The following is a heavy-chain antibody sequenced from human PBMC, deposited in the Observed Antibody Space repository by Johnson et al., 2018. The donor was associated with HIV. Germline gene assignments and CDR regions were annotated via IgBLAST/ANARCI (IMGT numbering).Heavy chain of an antibody. V-gene: IGHV3-30-3*01. CDR3: VRDGKRGAVAGEPAAFDS. J-gene: IGHJ3*02. CDR2: ISDDGTNT. D-gene: IGHD6-19*01. CDR1: GLSVSYGY. Sequence: QVQVVESGGGLIQPGGSLRLSCAASGLSVSYGYMTWVRQAPGKGLEWVAVISDDGTNTDYADAVKGRFTISRDNSKNTLYLQMNSLRAGDTAVYYCVRDGKRGAVAGEPAAFDSWGQGTMVTVSS.